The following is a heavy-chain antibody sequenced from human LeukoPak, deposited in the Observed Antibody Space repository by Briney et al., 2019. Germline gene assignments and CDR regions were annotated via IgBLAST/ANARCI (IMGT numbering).Heavy chain of an antibody. CDR1: GFTFSSYD. CDR2: ISSDGRYK. V-gene: IGHV3-30*03. Sequence: GGSLRLSCAACGFTFSSYDMHWVRQAPGKGLEWVAFISSDGRYKSHADSVKGRCTISRDNSKNTLYLQMNSLRPEDTAVYYCARARSIVGVSPFQHWGQGTLVTVSS. D-gene: IGHD1-26*01. J-gene: IGHJ1*01. CDR3: ARARSIVGVSPFQH.